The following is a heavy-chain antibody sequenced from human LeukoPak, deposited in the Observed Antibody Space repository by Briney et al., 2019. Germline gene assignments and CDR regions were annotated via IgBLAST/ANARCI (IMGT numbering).Heavy chain of an antibody. V-gene: IGHV4-59*08. J-gene: IGHJ5*02. CDR2: IHYRGNT. CDR3: ARRGVEMAPTSEGNWFDP. D-gene: IGHD5-24*01. Sequence: PSETLSLTCTVSGDSIGNYFWSWIRQPPGKGLEWIGSIHYRGNTNYNPSLKSRVTISVDTSKNLFSLNLSSVTAADTAVYRCARRGVEMAPTSEGNWFDPWGQGTLVTVSS. CDR1: GDSIGNYF.